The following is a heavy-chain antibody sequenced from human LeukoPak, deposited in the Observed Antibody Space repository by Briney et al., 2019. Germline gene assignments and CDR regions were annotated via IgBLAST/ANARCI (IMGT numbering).Heavy chain of an antibody. Sequence: SETLSLTCTVSSGSISSSSYYWGWIRQPPGKGLEWIGSIYYSGTTYYNPSLKSRVTISVDTSKNQFSLTLTSLTAADTAVYYCARPKVGATRGFDYWGQGTLVTVSS. D-gene: IGHD1-26*01. J-gene: IGHJ4*02. V-gene: IGHV4-39*01. CDR2: IYYSGTT. CDR1: SGSISSSSYY. CDR3: ARPKVGATRGFDY.